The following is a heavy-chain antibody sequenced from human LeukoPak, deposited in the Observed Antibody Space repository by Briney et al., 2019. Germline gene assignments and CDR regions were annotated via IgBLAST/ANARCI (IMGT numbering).Heavy chain of an antibody. CDR2: IYYSGST. D-gene: IGHD6-6*01. J-gene: IGHJ4*02. CDR1: GGSISSHY. Sequence: SETLSLTCTVSGGSISSHYWSWIRQPPGQGLEWIGYIYYSGSTNYNPSLKSRVTISVDTSKNQFSLKLSSVTAADTAVYYCARGGWSIAARPYFDYWGQGTLVTVSS. V-gene: IGHV4-59*11. CDR3: ARGGWSIAARPYFDY.